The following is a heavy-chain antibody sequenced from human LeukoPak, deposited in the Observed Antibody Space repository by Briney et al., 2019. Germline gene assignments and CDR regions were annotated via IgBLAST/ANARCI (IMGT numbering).Heavy chain of an antibody. Sequence: GASVKVSCKASGYTFTSYGISWVRQTPGQGFEWMGVSYPDAGTTDHGPRFRDRFVMTADTATSTVYMELRSLTSKDTGVYYCVREFVGGTFDYWGQGALITVSA. V-gene: IGHV1-18*01. D-gene: IGHD3-3*01. CDR3: VREFVGGTFDY. CDR2: SYPDAGTT. J-gene: IGHJ4*02. CDR1: GYTFTSYG.